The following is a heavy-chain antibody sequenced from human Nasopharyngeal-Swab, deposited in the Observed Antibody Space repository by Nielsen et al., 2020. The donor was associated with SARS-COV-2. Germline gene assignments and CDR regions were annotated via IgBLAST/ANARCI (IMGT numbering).Heavy chain of an antibody. CDR2: IKQDGSEK. V-gene: IGHV3-7*03. CDR3: ARQGVFVPAYFHQYYMDV. J-gene: IGHJ6*03. CDR1: GFSFSTYW. D-gene: IGHD3-16*02. Sequence: GESLKISCAASGFSFSTYWMTWVRQAPGKGLEWVANIKQDGSEKYYVDSVKGRLTVSRDNPKNLLYLQVNSLRAEDTAVYYWARQGVFVPAYFHQYYMDVWGKGTTVTVSS.